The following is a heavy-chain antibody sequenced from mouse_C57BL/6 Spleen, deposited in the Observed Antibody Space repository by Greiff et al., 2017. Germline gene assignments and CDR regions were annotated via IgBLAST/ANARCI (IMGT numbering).Heavy chain of an antibody. V-gene: IGHV5-9*01. J-gene: IGHJ1*03. CDR3: ARRGYGSSEYFGV. CDR1: GFTFSSYT. D-gene: IGHD1-1*01. CDR2: ISGGGGNT. Sequence: DVKLVESGGGLVKPGGSLKLSCAASGFTFSSYTMSWVRQTPEKRLEWVATISGGGGNTYYPDSVKGRFTISRDNAKNTLYLQRSSLRSEDTALYCCARRGYGSSEYFGVWGTGATVTVAS.